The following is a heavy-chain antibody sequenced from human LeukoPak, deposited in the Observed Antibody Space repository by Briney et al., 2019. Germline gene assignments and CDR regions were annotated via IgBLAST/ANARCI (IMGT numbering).Heavy chain of an antibody. CDR1: GFTFSSYA. Sequence: GGSLRLSCAASGFTFSSYAMSWVRQAPGKGLEWVSAISGSGGSTYYADSVKGRFTISRDNSKNTLYLQMNSLRAEDTAVYYCAKCLGGAMVSNWFDPWGQGTLVTVSS. D-gene: IGHD5-18*01. CDR3: AKCLGGAMVSNWFDP. J-gene: IGHJ5*02. V-gene: IGHV3-23*01. CDR2: ISGSGGST.